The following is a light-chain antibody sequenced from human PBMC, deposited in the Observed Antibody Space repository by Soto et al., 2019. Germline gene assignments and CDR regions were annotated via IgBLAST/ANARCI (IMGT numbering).Light chain of an antibody. CDR2: EVD. J-gene: IGLJ1*01. Sequence: QSVLTQPASVSGSPGQSITISCTGASSDMGYNYVSWYQQHPGRAPKLMIYEVDNRPSGVSNRFSGSKSGNTASLTISGLQAEDEADYYCSSYTSSSTPYVFGTGTKVTVL. CDR1: SSDMGYNY. CDR3: SSYTSSSTPYV. V-gene: IGLV2-14*01.